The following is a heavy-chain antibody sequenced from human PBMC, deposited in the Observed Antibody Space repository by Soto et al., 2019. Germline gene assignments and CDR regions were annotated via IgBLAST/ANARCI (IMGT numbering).Heavy chain of an antibody. CDR2: MNPYSGNT. D-gene: IGHD4-4*01. V-gene: IGHV1-8*01. J-gene: IGHJ4*02. CDR1: GYTFTNYD. CDR3: ARGPTVNSFFDY. Sequence: QVQLVQSGAEVEKPGASVKVSCKASGYTFTNYDINWVRQATGQGLEWMGWMNPYSGNTGYAQNFQGRVIITRDAAIATAYMELSSLRSEDTAVYYCARGPTVNSFFDYWRQGTLVTVSS.